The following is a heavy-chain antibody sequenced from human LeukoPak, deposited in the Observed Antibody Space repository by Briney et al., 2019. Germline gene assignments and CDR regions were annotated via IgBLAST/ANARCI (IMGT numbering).Heavy chain of an antibody. D-gene: IGHD2-2*01. CDR1: GFTFSSYS. CDR3: AKNGGSSITSWFDY. CDR2: IGGSGGST. J-gene: IGHJ4*02. Sequence: GGSLRLSCAASGFTFSSYSMTWVRQAPGKGLEWVSSIGGSGGSTYYADSVKGRFTISRDNSKNTLYLQMNSLRAEDTAVYYCAKNGGSSITSWFDYWGQGTLVTVSS. V-gene: IGHV3-23*01.